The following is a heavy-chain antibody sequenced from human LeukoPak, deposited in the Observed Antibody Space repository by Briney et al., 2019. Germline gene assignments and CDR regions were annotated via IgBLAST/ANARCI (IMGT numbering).Heavy chain of an antibody. CDR2: IKQDGSEK. V-gene: IGHV3-7*01. CDR1: GFTFSSYW. D-gene: IGHD5-18*01. J-gene: IGHJ3*02. CDR3: ARDRGYSYGPVSNDAFDI. Sequence: GGSLRLSCAASGFTFSSYWMSWVRQAPGKGLEWVANIKQDGSEKYYVDSVKGRFTISRDNAKNSLYLQMNSLRADDTAVYYCARDRGYSYGPVSNDAFDIWGQGTMVTVSS.